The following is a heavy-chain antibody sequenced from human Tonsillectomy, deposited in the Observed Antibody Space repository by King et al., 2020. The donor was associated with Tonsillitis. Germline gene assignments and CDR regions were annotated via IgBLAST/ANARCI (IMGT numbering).Heavy chain of an antibody. V-gene: IGHV3-11*05. J-gene: IGHJ4*02. Sequence: VQLVESGGGLVKPGGSLRLSCAASGFTFSDYYMSWIRQAPGKGLDWVSYISSSSTYTNYADSVKGRFTISRDNAKNSLYLQMNSLRAEDTAVYYCVRFYYSDSSELGYWGQGTLVTVSS. CDR2: ISSSSTYT. CDR3: VRFYYSDSSELGY. CDR1: GFTFSDYY. D-gene: IGHD3-22*01.